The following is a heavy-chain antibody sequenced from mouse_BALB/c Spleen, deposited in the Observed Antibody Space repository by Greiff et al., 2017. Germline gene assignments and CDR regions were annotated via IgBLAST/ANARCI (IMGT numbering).Heavy chain of an antibody. CDR2: ISSGGSYT. CDR3: ARQGGGNYVAMDY. Sequence: EVQRVESGGDLVKPGGSLKLSCAASGFTFSSYGMSWVRQTPDKRLEWVATISSGGSYTYYPDSVKGRFTISRDNAKNTLYLQMSSLKSEDTAMYYCARQGGGNYVAMDYWGQGTSVTVSS. D-gene: IGHD2-1*01. V-gene: IGHV5-6*01. CDR1: GFTFSSYG. J-gene: IGHJ4*01.